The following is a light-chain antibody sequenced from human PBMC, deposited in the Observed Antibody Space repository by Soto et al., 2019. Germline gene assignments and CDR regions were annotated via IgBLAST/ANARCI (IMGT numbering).Light chain of an antibody. J-gene: IGLJ1*01. CDR1: SSDVGRFNF. CDR3: SSFKTSSTFV. CDR2: DVS. V-gene: IGLV2-14*01. Sequence: QSALAQPASVSGSPGQSITISCTGTSSDVGRFNFVSWFQQHPGKAPKLLIYDVSNWPSGASDRFSGSKSGNTASLTISGLQAEDEADYYCSSFKTSSTFVFGTGTKVTVL.